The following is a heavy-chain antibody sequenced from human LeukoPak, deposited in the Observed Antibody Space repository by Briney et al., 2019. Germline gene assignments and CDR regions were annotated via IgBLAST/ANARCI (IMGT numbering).Heavy chain of an antibody. CDR3: AKGAFNDYYYYMDV. CDR1: GFTFSSYW. Sequence: GGSLRLSCAASGFTFSSYWMSWVRQAPGKGLEWVANIKQDGSNKYYADSVKGRFTISRDNSKNTLYLQMNSLRAEGTAVYYCAKGAFNDYYYYMDVWGKGTTVTISS. V-gene: IGHV3-7*01. J-gene: IGHJ6*03. CDR2: IKQDGSNK.